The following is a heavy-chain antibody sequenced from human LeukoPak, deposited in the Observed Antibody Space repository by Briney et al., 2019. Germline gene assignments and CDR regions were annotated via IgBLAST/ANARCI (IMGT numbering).Heavy chain of an antibody. CDR2: IKSKTDGGTT. Sequence: GGSLRLSCVASGFTFSNAWMNWVRQAPGKGLEWVGRIKSKTDGGTTDYAAPVKGRFTISRDDSKNTLYLQMNSLKTEDTAVYYCLRDWYGSGSYWQIRESYFDYWGQGTLVTVSS. CDR1: GFTFSNAW. CDR3: LRDWYGSGSYWQIRESYFDY. D-gene: IGHD3-10*01. V-gene: IGHV3-15*01. J-gene: IGHJ4*02.